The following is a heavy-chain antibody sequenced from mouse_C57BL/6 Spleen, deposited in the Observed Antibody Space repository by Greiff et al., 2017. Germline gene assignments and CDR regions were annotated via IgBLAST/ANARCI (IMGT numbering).Heavy chain of an antibody. J-gene: IGHJ2*01. Sequence: QVQLQQSGPELVKPGASVKISCKASGYAFSSSWMNWVKQRPGKGLEWIGRIYPGDGGTNYNGKFKGKATLTADKSSSTAYMQLSSLTSEDSAVYFFEGCAAQGRDYWGQGTTLTVSS. CDR1: GYAFSSSW. CDR3: EGCAAQGRDY. V-gene: IGHV1-82*01. D-gene: IGHD3-2*02. CDR2: IYPGDGGT.